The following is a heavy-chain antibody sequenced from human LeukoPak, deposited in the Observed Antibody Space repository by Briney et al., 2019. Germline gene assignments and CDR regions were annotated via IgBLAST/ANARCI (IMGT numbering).Heavy chain of an antibody. CDR1: GYPFTAHS. V-gene: IGHV7-4-1*02. D-gene: IGHD3-10*01. J-gene: IGHJ4*02. Sequence: ASVKVSCKASGYPFTAHSLNWVRQAPGQGLEWMGNIDTTTGNPRYAQDFTGRFVFSLDTSVSTAYLQITSLKADDTAAYYCVRGTPTPGMDYWGQGTQVTVSS. CDR3: VRGTPTPGMDY. CDR2: IDTTTGNP.